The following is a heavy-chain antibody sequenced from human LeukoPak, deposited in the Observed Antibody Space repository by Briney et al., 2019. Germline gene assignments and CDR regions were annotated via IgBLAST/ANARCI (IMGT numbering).Heavy chain of an antibody. Sequence: ASVKVSCKASGYTFTSYDINWVRQATGQGLEWMGWMNPNSGNTGYAQKFQGRVTMTRNTSISTAYMELSSLRSEDTAVYYCAGDNSGSGTYGMDVWGKGTTVTVSS. CDR1: GYTFTSYD. V-gene: IGHV1-8*01. CDR2: MNPNSGNT. D-gene: IGHD3-10*01. CDR3: AGDNSGSGTYGMDV. J-gene: IGHJ6*04.